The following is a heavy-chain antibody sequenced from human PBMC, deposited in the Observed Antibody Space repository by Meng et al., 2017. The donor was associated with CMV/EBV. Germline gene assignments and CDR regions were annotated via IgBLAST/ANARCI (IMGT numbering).Heavy chain of an antibody. V-gene: IGHV3-48*04. CDR3: ARGSHYYGSGSYYKPSVDNWFDP. D-gene: IGHD3-10*01. J-gene: IGHJ5*02. CDR1: GFTFSSYA. CDR2: ISSSSSTI. Sequence: GESLKISCAASGFTFSSYAMSWVRQAPGKGLEWVSYISSSSSTIYYADSVKGRFTISRDNAKNSLYLQMNSLRAEDTAVYYCARGSHYYGSGSYYKPSVDNWFDPWGQGTLVTVSS.